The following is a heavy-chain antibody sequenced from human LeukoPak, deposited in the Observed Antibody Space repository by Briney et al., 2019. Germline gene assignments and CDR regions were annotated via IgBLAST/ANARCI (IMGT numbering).Heavy chain of an antibody. CDR1: GYAFTGYY. V-gene: IGHV1-2*02. J-gene: IGHJ5*02. CDR3: ARVPAAIGNWFDP. D-gene: IGHD2-2*02. CDR2: INPNSGGT. Sequence: ASVKVSCKASGYAFTGYYMHWVRQAPGQGLEWMGWINPNSGGTNYAQKFQGRVTMTRDTSISTAYMELSRLRSDDTAVYYCARVPAAIGNWFDPWGQGTLVTVSS.